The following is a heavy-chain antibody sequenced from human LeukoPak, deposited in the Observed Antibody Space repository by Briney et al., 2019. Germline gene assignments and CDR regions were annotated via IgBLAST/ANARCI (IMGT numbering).Heavy chain of an antibody. D-gene: IGHD3-16*01. V-gene: IGHV4-39*01. CDR2: VYYSGST. Sequence: SETLSLTCTVSGGSISNTNDYWGWIRQPPGKGLEWIVSVYYSGSTYYNPSLKSRVTIFVDTSKKQISLKLSSVTAADTAVYYCARQRSALALFYFDHWGQGTLVTVSS. CDR3: ARQRSALALFYFDH. CDR1: GGSISNTNDY. J-gene: IGHJ4*02.